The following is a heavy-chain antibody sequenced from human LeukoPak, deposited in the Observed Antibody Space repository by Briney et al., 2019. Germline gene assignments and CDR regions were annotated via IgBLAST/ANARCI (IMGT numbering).Heavy chain of an antibody. CDR1: GFTFSTYA. Sequence: GGSLRLSCAASGFTFSTYAMSWVRQAPGKGLEWVSAISGSGSSTYYADSVKGRFTVSRDNSKNTLYLQMNSLRAEDTAVYYCAKSGGGISARRNFDYWGQGTLVTVSS. V-gene: IGHV3-23*01. CDR3: AKSGGGISARRNFDY. J-gene: IGHJ4*02. CDR2: ISGSGSST. D-gene: IGHD6-6*01.